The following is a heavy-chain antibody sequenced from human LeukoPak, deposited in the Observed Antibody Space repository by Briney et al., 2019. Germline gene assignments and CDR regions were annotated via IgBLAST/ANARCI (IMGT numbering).Heavy chain of an antibody. V-gene: IGHV3-30-3*01. Sequence: GGSLRLSCAASGFTFSGYPIHWVRQAPGKGLEWVAVISYDGSNKYYADSVKGRFTISRDNSKNTLYLQMNSLRAEDTAVYYCARASDSGYDMYFDYWGQGTLVTVSS. J-gene: IGHJ4*02. D-gene: IGHD5-12*01. CDR2: ISYDGSNK. CDR3: ARASDSGYDMYFDY. CDR1: GFTFSGYP.